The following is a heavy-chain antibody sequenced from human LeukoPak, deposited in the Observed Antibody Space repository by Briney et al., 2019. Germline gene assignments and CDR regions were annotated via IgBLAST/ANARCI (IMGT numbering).Heavy chain of an antibody. CDR3: TRRPYSSSWYYFDY. Sequence: GGSLRLSCAVSGFTFSDYYMSWVRQAPGKGLEWVSYISSSGSMLHYADSVEGRFTISRDNAKNSLYQQMSSLRVEDTAVYYCTRRPYSSSWYYFDYRGQGTLVTVSS. CDR1: GFTFSDYY. CDR2: ISSSGSML. D-gene: IGHD6-13*01. V-gene: IGHV3-11*04. J-gene: IGHJ4*02.